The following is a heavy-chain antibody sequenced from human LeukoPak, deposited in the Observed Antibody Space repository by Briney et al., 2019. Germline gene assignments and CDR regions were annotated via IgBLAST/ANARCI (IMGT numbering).Heavy chain of an antibody. CDR2: ITPVIETA. CDR1: GGTFLSHT. J-gene: IGHJ5*02. CDR3: TRVSLRGSNYNWFDP. Sequence: SVKVSCKTSGGTFLSHTFSWVRQAPGHGLVWIGKITPVIETAKYAQTFQGRVSIYTDRDTTTVYMDLSGLRPDDTADYYCTRVSLRGSNYNWFDPWGQGTRVIVSS. D-gene: IGHD2-15*01. V-gene: IGHV1-69*08.